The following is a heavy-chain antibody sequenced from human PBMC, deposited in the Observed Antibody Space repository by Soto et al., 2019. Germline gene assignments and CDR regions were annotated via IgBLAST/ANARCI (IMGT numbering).Heavy chain of an antibody. D-gene: IGHD6-19*01. V-gene: IGHV1-69*01. CDR3: ARDGSEAVAGTGKFDP. CDR1: GGTFSSYA. J-gene: IGHJ5*02. CDR2: IIPISGTA. Sequence: QVQLVQSGAEVKKPGSSVKVSCKASGGTFSSYAISWVRQAPGQGLEWMGGIIPISGTANYAQKFQGRVTITADESTSTAYMERSSLRSEDTAVYYCARDGSEAVAGTGKFDPWGQGTLVTVSS.